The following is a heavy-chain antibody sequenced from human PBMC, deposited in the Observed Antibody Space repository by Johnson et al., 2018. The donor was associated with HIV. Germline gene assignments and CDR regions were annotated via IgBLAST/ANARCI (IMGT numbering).Heavy chain of an antibody. J-gene: IGHJ3*02. CDR1: GFTVSSNY. Sequence: QVQLVESGGGLVQPGGSLRLSCAASGFTVSSNYMSWVRQAPGKGLEWVAHISSSGSTIYYADSVKGRFTISRDNAKNSLYLQMNSLRVADTAIYYCARDPEWSAFDIWGQGTTVTVSS. CDR3: ARDPEWSAFDI. V-gene: IGHV3-11*01. CDR2: ISSSGSTI. D-gene: IGHD3-3*01.